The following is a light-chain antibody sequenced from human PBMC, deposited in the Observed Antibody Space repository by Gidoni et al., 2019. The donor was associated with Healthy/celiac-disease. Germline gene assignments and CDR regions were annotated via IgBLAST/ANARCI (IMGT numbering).Light chain of an antibody. CDR2: GAS. V-gene: IGKV3-20*01. J-gene: IGKJ2*01. CDR1: QIVSNNY. Sequence: EIVLTQSPGTLSLSPGERATLSCRASQIVSNNYLDWYQQKPGQAPRLLIYGASSRATGIPKRFSGSGSVTDFTLAISRLEPEDFAVYYCQQYGNSPYTFXXXTKLDIK. CDR3: QQYGNSPYT.